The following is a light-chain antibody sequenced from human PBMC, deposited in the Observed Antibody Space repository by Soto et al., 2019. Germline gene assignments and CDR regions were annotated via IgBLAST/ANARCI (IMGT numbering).Light chain of an antibody. CDR1: QSVSSSY. V-gene: IGKV3-20*01. CDR3: QQYGSSPLFT. J-gene: IGKJ3*01. CDR2: GAS. Sequence: EIVLTQSPGTLSLSPGERATLSCRASQSVSSSYLAWYQQKPGQAPRLLIYGASSRATGIPDRFSCSGSGTDFTLTISRLEPEDFAVYYCQQYGSSPLFTFGPGTKVDI.